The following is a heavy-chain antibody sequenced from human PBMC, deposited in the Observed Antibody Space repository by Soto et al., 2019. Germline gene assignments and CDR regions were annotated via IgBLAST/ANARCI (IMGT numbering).Heavy chain of an antibody. J-gene: IGHJ4*02. V-gene: IGHV4-4*02. CDR2: IYHSGST. CDR1: GGSISSSNW. Sequence: SETLSLTCAVSGGSISSSNWWSRVRQPPGKGLEWIGEIYHSGSTNYNPSLKSRVTISVDKSKNQFSLKLSSVTAADTAVYYCARAAMGGSSWPFDYWGQGTLVTVSS. CDR3: ARAAMGGSSWPFDY. D-gene: IGHD6-13*01.